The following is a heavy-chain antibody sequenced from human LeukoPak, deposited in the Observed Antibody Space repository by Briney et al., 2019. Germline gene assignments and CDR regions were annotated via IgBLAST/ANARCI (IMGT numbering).Heavy chain of an antibody. CDR3: ASPSGGAAAGIFDY. V-gene: IGHV4-39*01. D-gene: IGHD6-13*01. CDR2: IYYSGST. CDR1: GGSISSSSYY. Sequence: PSETLSLTCTVSGGSISSSSYYWGWIRQPPGKGLEWIGSIYYSGSTYYNPSLKSRVTISVDTSKNQFSLKLSSVTAADTAVYYCASPSGGAAAGIFDYWGQGTLVTVSS. J-gene: IGHJ4*02.